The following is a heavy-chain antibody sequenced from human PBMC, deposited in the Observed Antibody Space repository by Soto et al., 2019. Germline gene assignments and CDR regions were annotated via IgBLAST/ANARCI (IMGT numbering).Heavy chain of an antibody. V-gene: IGHV1-2*02. CDR2: INPNSGGT. CDR3: ARDLRVMVRVVIIPYHYSCGMVV. J-gene: IGHJ6*02. D-gene: IGHD3-10*01. Sequence: ASVKVSCKASGYTFTGYYMHWVRQAPGQGLEWMGWINPNSGGTNYAQKFQGRVTMTRDTSISTAYMELSRLRSDDTAVYYCARDLRVMVRVVIIPYHYSCGMVVWGQGTPVTV. CDR1: GYTFTGYY.